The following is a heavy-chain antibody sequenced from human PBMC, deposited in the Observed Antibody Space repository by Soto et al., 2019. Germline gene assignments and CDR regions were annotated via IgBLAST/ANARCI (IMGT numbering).Heavy chain of an antibody. J-gene: IGHJ6*03. CDR1: GFTFSHYS. CDR2: MSSTGSFM. Sequence: EVQLVESGGGLVKPGESLRLACAASGFTFSHYSMNWVRQAPGKGLEWVSSMSSTGSFMYYADSVKGRFTISRDSAKESLYLQMNNLRGEDMAVYYCAKGGGITGVYYMDVWGKGTTVIVSS. CDR3: AKGGGITGVYYMDV. D-gene: IGHD2-8*02. V-gene: IGHV3-21*01.